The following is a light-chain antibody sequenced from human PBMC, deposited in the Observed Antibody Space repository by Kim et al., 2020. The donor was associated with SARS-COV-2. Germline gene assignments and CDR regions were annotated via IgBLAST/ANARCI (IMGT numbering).Light chain of an antibody. Sequence: AAVGDRVTITCRASQSISTWLAWYQQKPGKAPKLLIYKASSLESGVPSRFSGSGSGTDFTLTVSSLQPDDFATYYCQQFNSYPWTFGQGTKVDIK. CDR1: QSISTW. CDR2: KAS. J-gene: IGKJ1*01. V-gene: IGKV1-5*03. CDR3: QQFNSYPWT.